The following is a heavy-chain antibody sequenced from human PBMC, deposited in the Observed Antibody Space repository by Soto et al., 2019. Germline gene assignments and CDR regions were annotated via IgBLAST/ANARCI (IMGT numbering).Heavy chain of an antibody. CDR3: ASRITFVRGVISPGS. CDR2: ISGCGSYT. CDR1: GFTFSEYY. V-gene: IGHV3-11*06. D-gene: IGHD3-10*01. Sequence: QMQLVESGGGLVKPGGSLRLSCVASGFTFSEYYMNWIRQAPGKGLEWVSYISGCGSYTKSADSVQGRFNISRDNAKNSLSLQMNSLRAAYTDIDDCASRITFVRGVISPGSWGQGTRVTVSS. J-gene: IGHJ5*02.